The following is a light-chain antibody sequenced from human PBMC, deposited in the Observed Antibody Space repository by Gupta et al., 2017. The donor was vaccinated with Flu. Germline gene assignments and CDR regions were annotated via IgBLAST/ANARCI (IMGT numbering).Light chain of an antibody. CDR3: QQRSNWPPLT. CDR2: VAS. CDR1: QGVSSS. V-gene: IGKV3-11*01. Sequence: EILLTQSPATLSWSPGERATPSCRASQGVSSSLAWYQQKPGQAPRLLIYVASNRATGVPARFSGSGSGTDFTLTISSLEPEDFAVYYCQQRSNWPPLTFGGGTKVEIK. J-gene: IGKJ4*01.